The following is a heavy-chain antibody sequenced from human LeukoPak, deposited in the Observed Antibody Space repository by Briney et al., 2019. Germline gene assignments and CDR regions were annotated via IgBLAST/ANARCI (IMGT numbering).Heavy chain of an antibody. CDR3: ARAPPYYYGSGSYS. Sequence: GASVKVSSKASGYTFTSYDINWVRQATGQGLEWMGWMNPNSGNTGYAQKFQGRVTMTRDTSISTAYMELSSLRSEDTAVYYCARAPPYYYGSGSYSWGQGTLVTVSS. CDR2: MNPNSGNT. CDR1: GYTFTSYD. V-gene: IGHV1-8*01. D-gene: IGHD3-10*01. J-gene: IGHJ5*02.